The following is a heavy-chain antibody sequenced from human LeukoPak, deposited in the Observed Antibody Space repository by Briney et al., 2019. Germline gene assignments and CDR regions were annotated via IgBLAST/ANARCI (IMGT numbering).Heavy chain of an antibody. CDR2: IYYSGST. Sequence: SETLSLTCTVSGGSISSSSYYWGCIRQPPGEGLEWIGSIYYSGSTYYNPSLKSRVTISVDTSKNQFSLKLSSVTAADTAVYYCAIGEWELLPLDYWGEGTLATVSS. CDR3: AIGEWELLPLDY. D-gene: IGHD1-26*01. V-gene: IGHV4-39*01. J-gene: IGHJ4*01. CDR1: GGSISSSSYY.